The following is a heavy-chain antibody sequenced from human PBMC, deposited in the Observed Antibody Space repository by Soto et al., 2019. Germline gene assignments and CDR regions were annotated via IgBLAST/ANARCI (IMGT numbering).Heavy chain of an antibody. CDR1: GGTFSSYT. V-gene: IGHV1-69*02. CDR3: ASTYRRWGYGMDV. D-gene: IGHD3-16*01. J-gene: IGHJ6*02. Sequence: QVQLVQSGAEVKKPGSSVKVSCKASGGTFSSYTISWVRQAPGQGLEWMGRIIPILGIANYAQKFQGRVTITADKSTSTAYMELSSLRSEDTDVYYCASTYRRWGYGMDVWGQGTTVTVSS. CDR2: IIPILGIA.